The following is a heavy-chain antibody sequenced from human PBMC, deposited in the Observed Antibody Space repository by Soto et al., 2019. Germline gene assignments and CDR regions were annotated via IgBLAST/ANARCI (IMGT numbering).Heavy chain of an antibody. CDR1: GYTFTSYG. Sequence: ASVKVSCKASGYTFTSYGIGWVRQTPGQGLEWMGLISAYNGNTYYAQNLQYRVTMTTETSTSTAYMELRSLRSDDTAVYYCARSKREFYDTLTGHFDYWGQGTLVTVSS. D-gene: IGHD3-9*01. CDR2: ISAYNGNT. CDR3: ARSKREFYDTLTGHFDY. V-gene: IGHV1-18*01. J-gene: IGHJ4*02.